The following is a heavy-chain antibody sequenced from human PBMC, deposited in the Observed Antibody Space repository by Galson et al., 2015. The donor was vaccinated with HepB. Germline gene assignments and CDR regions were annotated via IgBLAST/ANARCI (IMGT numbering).Heavy chain of an antibody. CDR2: ISFDGSNK. D-gene: IGHD1-14*01. CDR1: GFSVSNFA. CDR3: ARDHRRMDFDRNPYYYYYYMDV. J-gene: IGHJ6*03. Sequence: SLRLSCAGSGFSVSNFAMNWVRQAPGKGLEWVAVISFDGSNKYYADSVKGRFTISRDNSKNTLYLQMNSLRTEDTAVYYCARDHRRMDFDRNPYYYYYYMDVWGKGATVTVSS. V-gene: IGHV3-30*03.